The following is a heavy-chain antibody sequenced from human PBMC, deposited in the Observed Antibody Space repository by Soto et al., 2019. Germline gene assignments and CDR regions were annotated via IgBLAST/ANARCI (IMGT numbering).Heavy chain of an antibody. Sequence: QVPLVQSGAEVKKPGASVKVSCKASGYTFTSYAMHWVRQAPGQRLEWMGWINAGNGNTKYSQKFQGRVTITRDTSASTAYMELSSLRSEDTAVYYCARGGFSSSIWNLDYYMDVWGKGTTVTVSS. D-gene: IGHD1-1*01. V-gene: IGHV1-3*01. CDR3: ARGGFSSSIWNLDYYMDV. CDR1: GYTFTSYA. CDR2: INAGNGNT. J-gene: IGHJ6*03.